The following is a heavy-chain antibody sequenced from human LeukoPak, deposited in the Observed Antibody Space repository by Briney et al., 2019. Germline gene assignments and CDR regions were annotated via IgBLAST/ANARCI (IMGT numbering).Heavy chain of an antibody. Sequence: SETLSLTCNVSGDSLTSHFWSWIRQTPGKGLEWIGYVFHSGTTNYSPSLKSRVAISLDTSKKQFYLRLASVTAADTAVYYCARRMATVTDAFDIWGRGTMVSVSS. CDR3: ARRMATVTDAFDI. CDR2: VFHSGTT. CDR1: GDSLTSHF. J-gene: IGHJ3*02. V-gene: IGHV4-59*08. D-gene: IGHD5-24*01.